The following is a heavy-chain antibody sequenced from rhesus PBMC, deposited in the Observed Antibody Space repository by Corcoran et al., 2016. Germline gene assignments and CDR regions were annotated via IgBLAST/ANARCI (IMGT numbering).Heavy chain of an antibody. V-gene: IGHV4S7*01. J-gene: IGHJ6*01. Sequence: QVQLQESGPGLVKPSETLSLTCAVSGGSISDSYTWNWIRPPPGKGLEWIGNIYGSSGSTYYNPSLKSRVTISTDTSKNQFSLKLSSVTAADTAVYYCASIYNPRGLDSWGQGVVVTVSS. D-gene: IGHD3-3*01. CDR1: GGSISDSYT. CDR2: IYGSSGST. CDR3: ASIYNPRGLDS.